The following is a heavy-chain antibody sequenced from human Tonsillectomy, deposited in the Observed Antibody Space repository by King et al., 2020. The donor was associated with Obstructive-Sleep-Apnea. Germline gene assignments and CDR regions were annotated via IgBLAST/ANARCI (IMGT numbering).Heavy chain of an antibody. Sequence: EVQLLESGGGLVQPGGSLRLSCAASGFTFINYAMSWVRQAPGKGLEWVTAIRGSDGSTDYADSVKGRFTISRENAKHTRYLQMNSLRAEDTAVYYCAKDSYGDLPDVFDIWGQGTMVTVSS. V-gene: IGHV3-23*01. CDR3: AKDSYGDLPDVFDI. J-gene: IGHJ3*02. D-gene: IGHD4-17*01. CDR2: IRGSDGST. CDR1: GFTFINYA.